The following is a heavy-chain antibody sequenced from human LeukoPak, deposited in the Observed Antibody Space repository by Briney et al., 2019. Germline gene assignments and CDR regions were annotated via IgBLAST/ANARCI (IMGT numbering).Heavy chain of an antibody. CDR3: ARDGWTSCYVY. D-gene: IGHD2-2*01. CDR2: ISSSSSYI. J-gene: IGHJ4*02. Sequence: GGFLRLSCAASGFTFSSYSMNWVRQAPGKGLEWVSSISSSSSYIYYADSVKGRFTISRDNAKNSLYLQMNSLRAEDTAVYYCARDGWTSCYVYRGQGTLVTVSS. CDR1: GFTFSSYS. V-gene: IGHV3-21*01.